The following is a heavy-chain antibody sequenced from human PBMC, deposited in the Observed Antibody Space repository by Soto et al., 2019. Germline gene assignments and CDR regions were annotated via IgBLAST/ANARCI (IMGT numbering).Heavy chain of an antibody. CDR2: ISASGGAT. CDR3: AKDHNGHYVGGFEF. V-gene: IGHV3-23*01. CDR1: GFTLSNYA. J-gene: IGHJ6*02. D-gene: IGHD2-15*01. Sequence: PGGSLRLSCAGSGFTLSNYAMSWVRQAPGKGLEWVSGISASGGATYYADSVKGRFTISRDNSKSTHSLQMNSLRAEDTAVYYCAKDHNGHYVGGFEFRGQGTTVTVSS.